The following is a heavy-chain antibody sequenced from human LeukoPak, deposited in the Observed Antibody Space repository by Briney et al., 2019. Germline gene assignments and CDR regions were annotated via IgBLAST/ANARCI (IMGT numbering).Heavy chain of an antibody. D-gene: IGHD5-18*01. Sequence: PGGSLRLSCAASGFTFSSYSMNWVRQAPVKGLEWVASISGSGNTIYYPDSLKGRFTISRDNTKNSLYLQMNSLRAEDTAVYYCGRNHGVTAMVDYWGQGTLVTVSS. CDR1: GFTFSSYS. CDR3: GRNHGVTAMVDY. V-gene: IGHV3-21*06. J-gene: IGHJ4*02. CDR2: ISGSGNTI.